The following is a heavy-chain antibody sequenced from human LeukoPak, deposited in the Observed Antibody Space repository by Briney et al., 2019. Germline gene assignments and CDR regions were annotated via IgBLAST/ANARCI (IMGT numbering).Heavy chain of an antibody. D-gene: IGHD3-22*01. V-gene: IGHV4-34*01. J-gene: IGHJ3*02. Sequence: SETLSLTCAVYGGSFSGYYWSWIRQPPGKGLEGIGEINHSGSTNYNPSLKSRVTISVDTSKNQFSLKLSSVTAADTAVYYCARTGHYYDSSGYLGAFDIWGQGTMVTVSS. CDR3: ARTGHYYDSSGYLGAFDI. CDR2: INHSGST. CDR1: GGSFSGYY.